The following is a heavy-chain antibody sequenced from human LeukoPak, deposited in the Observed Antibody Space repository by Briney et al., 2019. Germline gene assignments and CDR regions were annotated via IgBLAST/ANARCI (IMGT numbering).Heavy chain of an antibody. D-gene: IGHD3-10*01. Sequence: SETLSLTCPVYGGSFSGYYWSWIRQPPGKGLEWIGEINHSGSTNYNPSLKSRVTISVDTSKNQFSLKLSSVTAADTAVYYCARVAYYSDSGSYPDYWGQGTLVTVSS. CDR1: GGSFSGYY. CDR3: ARVAYYSDSGSYPDY. V-gene: IGHV4-34*01. J-gene: IGHJ4*02. CDR2: INHSGST.